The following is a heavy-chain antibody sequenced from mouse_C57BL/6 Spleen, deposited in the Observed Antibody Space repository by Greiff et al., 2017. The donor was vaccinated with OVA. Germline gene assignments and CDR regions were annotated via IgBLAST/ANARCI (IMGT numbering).Heavy chain of an antibody. V-gene: IGHV1-62-2*01. D-gene: IGHD1-1*02. CDR1: GYTFTEYT. CDR2: FYPGSGSI. Sequence: LVESGAELAKPGASVKLSCKASGYTFTEYTIHWVKQRSGQGLEWIGWFYPGSGSIKYNEKFKDKATWTADKSSSTVYMELSRLTSEDSAVYFCARHEDGYGPFAYWGQGTLVTVSA. J-gene: IGHJ3*01. CDR3: ARHEDGYGPFAY.